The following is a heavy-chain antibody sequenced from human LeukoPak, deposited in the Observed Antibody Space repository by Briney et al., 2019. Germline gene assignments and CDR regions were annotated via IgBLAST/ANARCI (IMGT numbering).Heavy chain of an antibody. CDR1: GFTFSNYW. CDR3: ASGRQLGY. Sequence: GGSLRLSCAASGFTFSNYWMRWVRQAPGKGLEWVANIKEDGSEKYYVDSVKGRFTISRDNARNSLCLQMNSLRAEDTAVYYCASGRQLGYWGQGTLVTVSS. V-gene: IGHV3-7*01. J-gene: IGHJ4*02. D-gene: IGHD6-13*01. CDR2: IKEDGSEK.